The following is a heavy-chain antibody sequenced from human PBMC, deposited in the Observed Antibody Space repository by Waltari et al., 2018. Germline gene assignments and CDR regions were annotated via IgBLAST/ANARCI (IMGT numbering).Heavy chain of an antibody. CDR3: ARGYSDHGHFDY. J-gene: IGHJ4*02. V-gene: IGHV5-51*01. Sequence: EVQLVQSAAEVKEPGESLKISCQGSGYKFSNYWILWVRQKPGKGLEWMGLIYPDDSDTKYNPSFQGQVTMSADKSVNTAHLQWSSLKASDTGMYFCARGYSDHGHFDYWGQGSLVTVSS. CDR1: GYKFSNYW. CDR2: IYPDDSDT. D-gene: IGHD4-17*01.